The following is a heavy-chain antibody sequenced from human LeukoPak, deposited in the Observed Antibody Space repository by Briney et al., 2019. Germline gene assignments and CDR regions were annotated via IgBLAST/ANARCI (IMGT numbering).Heavy chain of an antibody. V-gene: IGHV3-7*01. CDR3: AREDDWNYEDY. CDR1: GFSFSSYW. D-gene: IGHD1-7*01. J-gene: IGHJ4*02. CDR2: IKQDGSEK. Sequence: GGSLRLSCAASGFSFSSYWMTWVRQAPGKGLEWVANIKQDGSEKYYVNSVKGRFTISRDNAKNSLYLQMNSLRAEDTAIYFCAREDDWNYEDYWGQGTLVTVSS.